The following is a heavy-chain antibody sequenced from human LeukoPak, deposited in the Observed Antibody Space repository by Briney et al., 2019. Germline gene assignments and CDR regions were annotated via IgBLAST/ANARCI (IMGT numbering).Heavy chain of an antibody. Sequence: PGGSLRLSCAASRFTFSKYPMHWVRQAPGKGLEWVAVISYDVGSNTYYADSVKGRFTISRDNSKNSLSLQMNSLTTEDTALYYCAKEEYSHTSNYFDNWGQGILVTVSS. CDR1: RFTFSKYP. CDR2: ISYDVGSNT. V-gene: IGHV3-30-3*01. D-gene: IGHD3-9*01. CDR3: AKEEYSHTSNYFDN. J-gene: IGHJ4*02.